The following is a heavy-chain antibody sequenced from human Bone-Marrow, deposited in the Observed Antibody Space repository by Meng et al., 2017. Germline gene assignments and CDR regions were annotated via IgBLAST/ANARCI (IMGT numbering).Heavy chain of an antibody. CDR2: ITGNGRTA. D-gene: IGHD1-26*01. CDR1: GFTFSIYA. J-gene: IGHJ4*02. Sequence: VQLGESGGGLVQPGGSLRLSCAASGFTFSIYAMHWVRQAPGKGLEWVSGITGNGRTAFFEDSVKGRFTISRDNSKNTLFLQMNSLRVEDTAIYYCARQVGPDYWGQGTLVTVSS. V-gene: IGHV3-23*04. CDR3: ARQVGPDY.